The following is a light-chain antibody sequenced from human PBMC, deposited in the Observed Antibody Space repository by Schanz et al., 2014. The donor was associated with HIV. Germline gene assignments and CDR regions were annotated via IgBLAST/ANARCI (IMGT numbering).Light chain of an antibody. CDR2: DNT. CDR1: SSNIGADFD. V-gene: IGLV1-40*01. J-gene: IGLJ3*02. CDR3: QSFDSSLNGVV. Sequence: QSVLAQPPSVSGAPGQRVTISCTGSSSNIGADFDVHWYQLLPGTAPKLLIFDNTNRPSGVPARFSGSKSGSSASLAISGLQADDEADCFCQSFDSSLNGVVFGGGTKLTVL.